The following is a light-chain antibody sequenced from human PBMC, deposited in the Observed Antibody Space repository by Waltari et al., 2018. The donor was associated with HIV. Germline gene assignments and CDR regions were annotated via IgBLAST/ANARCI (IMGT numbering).Light chain of an antibody. CDR1: QSVLYSSNNKNY. Sequence: DIVMTQSPDSLAVSLGERATINCKSSQSVLYSSNNKNYLAWYQQKPGQHPKLLIYWASTRESGVPDRFSGSGSGTDFTLTISRLEPEDFAVYYCQQYGNSPRFTFGPGTKVNMK. CDR3: QQYGNSPRFT. J-gene: IGKJ3*01. CDR2: WAS. V-gene: IGKV4-1*01.